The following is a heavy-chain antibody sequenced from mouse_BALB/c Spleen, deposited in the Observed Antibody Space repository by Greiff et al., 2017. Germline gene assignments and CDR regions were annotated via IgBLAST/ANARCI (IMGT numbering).Heavy chain of an antibody. CDR3: ARDYYGSSYFAY. CDR1: GYTFTDYS. D-gene: IGHD1-1*01. V-gene: IGHV1S29*02. Sequence: VQLQQSGPELVKPGASVKISCKASGYTFTDYSMHWVKQSHGKSLEWIGYIYPYNGGTGYNQKFKSKATLTVDNSSSTAYMELRSLTSEDSAVYYCARDYYGSSYFAYWGQGTLVTVSA. J-gene: IGHJ3*01. CDR2: IYPYNGGT.